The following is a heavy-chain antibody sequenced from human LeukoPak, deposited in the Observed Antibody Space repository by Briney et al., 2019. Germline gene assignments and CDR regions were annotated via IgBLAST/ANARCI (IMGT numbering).Heavy chain of an antibody. CDR3: ARDRRSGGSLRANWFDP. V-gene: IGHV4-38-2*02. J-gene: IGHJ5*02. D-gene: IGHD2-15*01. Sequence: PSETLSLTCTVSGYSISSGYYWGWIRQPPGKGLECIGSIDHSGSTSYNPSLKSRVTISVDTSKNQFSLKVSSVTAADTAVYYCARDRRSGGSLRANWFDPWGQGTLVTVSS. CDR2: IDHSGST. CDR1: GYSISSGYY.